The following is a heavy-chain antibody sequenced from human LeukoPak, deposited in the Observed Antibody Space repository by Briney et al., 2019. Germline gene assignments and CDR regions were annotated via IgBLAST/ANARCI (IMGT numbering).Heavy chain of an antibody. V-gene: IGHV4-59*01. CDR3: ARSVEGYCRGGSCYSYSYYMDV. J-gene: IGHJ6*03. CDR1: GGSINSSY. D-gene: IGHD2-15*01. CDR2: VYYSGST. Sequence: SETLSLTCSVSGGSINSSYWSWIRQPPGKGLEWIGYVYYSGSTKYNPSLKSRVTISVDTSKNEFSLKLSSVTAADTAVYYCARSVEGYCRGGSCYSYSYYMDVWGKGTTVTVSS.